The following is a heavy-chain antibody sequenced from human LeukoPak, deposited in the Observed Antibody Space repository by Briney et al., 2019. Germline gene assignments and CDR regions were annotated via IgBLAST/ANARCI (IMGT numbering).Heavy chain of an antibody. J-gene: IGHJ4*02. D-gene: IGHD6-19*01. V-gene: IGHV3-30*04. CDR1: GFTFSSYA. CDR2: ISYDGSNK. CDR3: ARDEGSGWIGY. Sequence: GGSLRLSCAASGFTFSSYAMHWVRQAPGKGLEWVAVISYDGSNKYYADSVKGRFTISRDNSKNTLYLQMNSLRAEDTAVYYCARDEGSGWIGYWGRGTLVTVSS.